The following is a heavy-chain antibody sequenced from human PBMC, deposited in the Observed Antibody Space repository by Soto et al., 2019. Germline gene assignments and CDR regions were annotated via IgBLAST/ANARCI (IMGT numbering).Heavy chain of an antibody. D-gene: IGHD6-19*01. CDR3: ARGHNSGWYYYYGMDV. J-gene: IGHJ6*02. V-gene: IGHV4-34*01. CDR1: GGSFSGYY. Sequence: PSETLSLTCAVYGGSFSGYYWSWIRQPPGKGLEWIGEINHSGSTNYNPSLKSRVIISVDTSKNQFSLKLSSVTAADTAVYYCARGHNSGWYYYYGMDVWGQGTTVTVSS. CDR2: INHSGST.